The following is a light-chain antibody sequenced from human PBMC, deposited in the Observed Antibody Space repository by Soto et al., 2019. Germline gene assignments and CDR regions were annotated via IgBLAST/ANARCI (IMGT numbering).Light chain of an antibody. Sequence: QSALTQPPSVSGAPGQRVTISCTGSSSNIGADYDVHWYQHLPGAAPNLLIYGNSNRPSGVPDRFSGSKSGTSAYLAITGLQAEDEAYYYCQSYDSSLSGYVFGPGTKVTVL. CDR1: SSNIGADYD. V-gene: IGLV1-40*01. J-gene: IGLJ1*01. CDR3: QSYDSSLSGYV. CDR2: GNS.